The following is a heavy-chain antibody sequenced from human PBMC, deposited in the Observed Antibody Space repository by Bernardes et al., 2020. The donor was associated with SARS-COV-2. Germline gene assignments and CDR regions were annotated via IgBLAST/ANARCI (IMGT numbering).Heavy chain of an antibody. V-gene: IGHV3-7*01. Sequence: GGSLRLSCAASGFTFSKYWMTWVRQAPGKGLEFVANIKQDGSDKVYVDSVKGRFTISRDNAENSLYLQMKSQRADDTAVYYCARDFGGNSDYWGQGTLVTVSS. J-gene: IGHJ4*02. CDR1: GFTFSKYW. CDR2: IKQDGSDK. CDR3: ARDFGGNSDY. D-gene: IGHD2-21*01.